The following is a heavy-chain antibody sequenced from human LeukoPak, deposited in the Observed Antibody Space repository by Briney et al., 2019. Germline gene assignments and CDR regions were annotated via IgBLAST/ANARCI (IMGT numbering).Heavy chain of an antibody. D-gene: IGHD3-3*01. Sequence: GESLKISCKGSGYSFTSYWIGWVRQMPGKGLEWMGIIYPGDSDTSYSPSFQGQVTISADKSISTAYLQWSSLKASDTAMYYCARRIRRNDFWSGYYPYYFDYWGQGTLVTVSS. J-gene: IGHJ4*02. CDR2: IYPGDSDT. CDR1: GYSFTSYW. V-gene: IGHV5-51*01. CDR3: ARRIRRNDFWSGYYPYYFDY.